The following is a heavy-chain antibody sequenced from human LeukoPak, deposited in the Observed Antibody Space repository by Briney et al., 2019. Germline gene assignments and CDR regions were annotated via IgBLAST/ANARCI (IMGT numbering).Heavy chain of an antibody. D-gene: IGHD2/OR15-2a*01. CDR1: GGSISSYY. CDR3: ARDSFSRY. CDR2: IYYSGST. Sequence: SGTLSLTCTVSGGSISSYYWSWIRQPPGKGLEWIGYIYYSGSTNYNPSLKSRVTISVDTSKNQFSLKLSSVTAADTAVYYCARDSFSRYWGQGTLVTVSS. J-gene: IGHJ4*02. V-gene: IGHV4-59*01.